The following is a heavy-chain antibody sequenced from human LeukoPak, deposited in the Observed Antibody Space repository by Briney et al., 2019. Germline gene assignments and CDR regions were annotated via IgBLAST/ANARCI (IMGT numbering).Heavy chain of an antibody. Sequence: ASVKVSCKASGYTFNSYDINWVRQATGQGLEWMGWMNPNSANTGYAQKFQGRVTMTRNTSITTAYMELSGLRSEDSAVYYCARAVRLGGESYYFDSWGQGALVTVSS. V-gene: IGHV1-8*01. CDR1: GYTFNSYD. CDR3: ARAVRLGGESYYFDS. CDR2: MNPNSANT. J-gene: IGHJ4*02. D-gene: IGHD3-16*01.